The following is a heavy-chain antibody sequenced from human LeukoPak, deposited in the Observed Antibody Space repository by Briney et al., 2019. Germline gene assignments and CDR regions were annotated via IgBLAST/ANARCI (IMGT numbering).Heavy chain of an antibody. D-gene: IGHD1-26*01. CDR2: ICRGTI. CDR1: GFTLSNYE. CDR3: ARMRELRVGGLGDYFFYGMDV. Sequence: GGSLRLSCAASGFTLSNYEMNWARHSPGRGLECVSYICRGTISYADSVKGRLTISRDNAKNSLYLQMNSLRVEDTAIYYCARMRELRVGGLGDYFFYGMDVWGQGTTVTVSS. V-gene: IGHV3-48*03. J-gene: IGHJ6*02.